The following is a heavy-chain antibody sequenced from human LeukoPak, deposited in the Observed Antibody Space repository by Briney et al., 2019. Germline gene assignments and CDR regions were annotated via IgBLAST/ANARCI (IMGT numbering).Heavy chain of an antibody. V-gene: IGHV1-2*02. J-gene: IGHJ4*02. CDR2: INPNSGGT. D-gene: IGHD3-10*01. Sequence: ASVKVSCKASGYTFTGYYMHWARQAPGQGLEWMGWINPNSGGTNYAQKFQGRVTMTRDTSISTAYMELSRLRSDDTAVYYCALGVEWFGEFDYWGQGTLVTVSS. CDR3: ALGVEWFGEFDY. CDR1: GYTFTGYY.